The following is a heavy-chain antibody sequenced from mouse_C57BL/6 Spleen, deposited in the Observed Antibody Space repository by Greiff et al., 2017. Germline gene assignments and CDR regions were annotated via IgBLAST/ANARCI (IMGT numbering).Heavy chain of an antibody. CDR1: GYTFTSYG. Sequence: VKLQESGAELARPGASVKLSCKASGYTFTSYGISWVKQRTGQGLEWIGEIDPRSGNTYYNEKFKGKATLTADKSSSTAYMELRSLTSEDSAVYFCAELDGFAYWGQGTLVTVSA. CDR3: AELDGFAY. CDR2: IDPRSGNT. V-gene: IGHV1-81*01. D-gene: IGHD4-1*01. J-gene: IGHJ3*01.